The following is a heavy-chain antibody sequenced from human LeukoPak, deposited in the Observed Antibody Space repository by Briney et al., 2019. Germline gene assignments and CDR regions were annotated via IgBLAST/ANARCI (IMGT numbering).Heavy chain of an antibody. CDR3: ARGGRKSGYYFDY. Sequence: PSETLSLTCTVSGGSISSYYWSWIRQPPGKGLEWIGYIYYSGSTNYNPSLKSRVTISVDTSKNQFSLKLSSVTAADTAVYYCARGGRKSGYYFDYWGQGTLVTVSS. CDR1: GGSISSYY. CDR2: IYYSGST. J-gene: IGHJ4*02. V-gene: IGHV4-59*01. D-gene: IGHD3-10*01.